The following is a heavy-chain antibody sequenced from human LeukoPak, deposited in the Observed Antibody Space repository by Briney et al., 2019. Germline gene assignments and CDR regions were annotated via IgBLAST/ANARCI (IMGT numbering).Heavy chain of an antibody. Sequence: ASVKVSCKASGYTFTSYGISWVRQAPGQGLEWMGWISAYNGNTNYAQKLQGRVTMTTDTSTSTAYMELRSLRSDDTAVYYCARDQGYTYYYDSSGYYVDYWGQGTLVTVSP. V-gene: IGHV1-18*01. J-gene: IGHJ4*02. CDR2: ISAYNGNT. CDR3: ARDQGYTYYYDSSGYYVDY. CDR1: GYTFTSYG. D-gene: IGHD3-22*01.